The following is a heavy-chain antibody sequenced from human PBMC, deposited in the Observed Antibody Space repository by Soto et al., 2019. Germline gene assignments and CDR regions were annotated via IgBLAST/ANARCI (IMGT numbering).Heavy chain of an antibody. D-gene: IGHD1-7*01. CDR3: LIGNYLLFYRTYYFDY. V-gene: IGHV3-64D*06. Sequence: GGSLRLSCSASGFTFSSYAMHWVRQAPWKGLEYVSAISSNGGSTYYADSVKCRFTISRDNSKNTLYLQMSSLRAEDTAVYYCLIGNYLLFYRTYYFDYWGQGTLVTVSS. CDR1: GFTFSSYA. J-gene: IGHJ4*02. CDR2: ISSNGGST.